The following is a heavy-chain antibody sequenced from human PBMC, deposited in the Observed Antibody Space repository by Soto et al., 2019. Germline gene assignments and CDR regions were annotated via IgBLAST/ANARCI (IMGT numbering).Heavy chain of an antibody. V-gene: IGHV4-39*01. CDR3: ARPWSSGGDFDC. D-gene: IGHD6-19*01. Sequence: QLQLQESGPGLVKPSETLSLTCTVSGGSISSSNYYWGWIRQPPGKGLEWIGSIYNSGSTYYNPSLKSRVTISVDTSKNQFSLKLSSVTAADTAVYYCARPWSSGGDFDCWGQGTLVTVSS. J-gene: IGHJ4*02. CDR1: GGSISSSNYY. CDR2: IYNSGST.